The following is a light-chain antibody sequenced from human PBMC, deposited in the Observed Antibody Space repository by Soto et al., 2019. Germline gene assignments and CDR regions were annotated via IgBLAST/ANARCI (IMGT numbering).Light chain of an antibody. Sequence: QMTQSPSTLSASVGDTVTITCRASQTISVSLAWYQQKPGKAPNLLIYDASTLQGGVPSRFSGSGSGTEFTLTVTSLQPEDFATYFCQQYDKYSTFGHGTRWIS. J-gene: IGKJ1*01. CDR3: QQYDKYST. CDR1: QTISVS. CDR2: DAS. V-gene: IGKV1-5*01.